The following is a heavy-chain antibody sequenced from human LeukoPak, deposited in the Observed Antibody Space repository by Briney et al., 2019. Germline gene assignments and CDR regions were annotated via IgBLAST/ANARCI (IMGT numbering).Heavy chain of an antibody. D-gene: IGHD3-22*01. J-gene: IGHJ4*02. CDR1: GYSFNRYL. CDR3: ARHWSLYDSSGYIAY. Sequence: GSLKIFWKGFGYSFNRYLDGRVGPVPGKGLEGMGIIYPGDSDTRYSPSFQGQVTISADKSISTAYLQRSSLKASDTAMYYCARHWSLYDSSGYIAYWGQGTLVTVSS. V-gene: IGHV5-51*01. CDR2: IYPGDSDT.